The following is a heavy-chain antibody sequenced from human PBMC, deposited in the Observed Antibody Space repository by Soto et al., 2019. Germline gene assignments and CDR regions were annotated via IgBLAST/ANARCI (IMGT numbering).Heavy chain of an antibody. J-gene: IGHJ6*02. CDR2: IYYSGST. CDR1: GGAIVSYY. Sequence: SETLSLTCTVSGGAIVSYYCSCIRHPPVKGLEWIGYIYYSGSTNYNPSLKSRVTISVDTSKNQFSLKLSSVTAADTAVYYCAREVDYGMDVWGQGTTVTVSS. CDR3: AREVDYGMDV. V-gene: IGHV4-59*01.